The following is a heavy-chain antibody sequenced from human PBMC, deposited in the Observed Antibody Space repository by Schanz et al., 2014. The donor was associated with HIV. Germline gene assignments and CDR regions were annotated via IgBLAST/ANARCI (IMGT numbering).Heavy chain of an antibody. Sequence: ELQLVESGGGLVQPGRSLRLSCAASGFHFDDYAMYWVRQSPGKGLEWVSGISWSSNNIGYVDSVKGRFTISRDTAKNSLFLQMNSLRAEDTALYYCARGRSGRGALFVGMDVWGQGTTVTVSS. CDR1: GFHFDDYA. V-gene: IGHV3-9*01. J-gene: IGHJ6*02. CDR2: ISWSSNNI. CDR3: ARGRSGRGALFVGMDV. D-gene: IGHD6-19*01.